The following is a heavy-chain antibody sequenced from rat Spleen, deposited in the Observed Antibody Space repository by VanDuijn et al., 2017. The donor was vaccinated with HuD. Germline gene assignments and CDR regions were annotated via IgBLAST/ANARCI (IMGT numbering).Heavy chain of an antibody. CDR1: GFTFSNYG. CDR2: VSPTGGST. CDR3: ARPPHTYYGYTFDY. J-gene: IGHJ3*01. Sequence: EVQLVESGGGLVQPGRSLKLSCAASGFTFSNYGMHWIRQAPTKGLEWVASVSPTGGSTYYRDSVKGRFTFSRDNAKSTLYLQMDSLRSEDTATYYCARPPHTYYGYTFDYWGQGTLVTVSS. V-gene: IGHV5-19*01. D-gene: IGHD1-9*01.